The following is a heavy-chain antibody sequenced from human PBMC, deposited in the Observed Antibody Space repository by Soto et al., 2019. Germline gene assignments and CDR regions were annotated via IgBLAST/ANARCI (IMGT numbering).Heavy chain of an antibody. Sequence: SETLSLTCTVSGGSISSGGYYWSWIRQHPGKGLEWIGYIYYSGSTYYNPSLKSRVTISVDTSKNQFSLKLSSVTAADTAVYYCARDSSKYWAMDVWGQGTTVTV. CDR2: IYYSGST. J-gene: IGHJ6*02. D-gene: IGHD2-15*01. CDR3: ARDSSKYWAMDV. CDR1: GGSISSGGYY. V-gene: IGHV4-31*03.